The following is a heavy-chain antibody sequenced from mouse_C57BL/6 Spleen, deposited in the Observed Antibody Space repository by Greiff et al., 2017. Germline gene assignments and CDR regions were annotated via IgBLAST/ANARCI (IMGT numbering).Heavy chain of an antibody. CDR3: ARDYGSSWSWFAY. CDR2: ISDGGSYT. J-gene: IGHJ3*01. V-gene: IGHV5-4*01. CDR1: GFTFSSYA. Sequence: EVQVVESGGGLVKPGGSLKLSCAASGFTFSSYAMSWVRQTPEKRLEWVATISDGGSYTYYPDNVKGRFTISRDNAKNNLYLQMSHLKSEDTAMYYCARDYGSSWSWFAYWGQGTLVTVSA. D-gene: IGHD1-1*01.